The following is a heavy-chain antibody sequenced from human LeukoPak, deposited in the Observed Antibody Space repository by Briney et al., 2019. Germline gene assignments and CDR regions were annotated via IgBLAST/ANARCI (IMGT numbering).Heavy chain of an antibody. D-gene: IGHD5-12*01. V-gene: IGHV1-24*01. CDR1: GYTLTELS. Sequence: ASVKVSCKVSGYTLTELSMPWVRQAPGKGLEWMGGFDPEDGETIYAQKFQGRVTMTEDISTDTAYMELSSLRSEDTAVYYCATDRGSGYDWNYWGQGTLVTVSS. J-gene: IGHJ4*02. CDR3: ATDRGSGYDWNY. CDR2: FDPEDGET.